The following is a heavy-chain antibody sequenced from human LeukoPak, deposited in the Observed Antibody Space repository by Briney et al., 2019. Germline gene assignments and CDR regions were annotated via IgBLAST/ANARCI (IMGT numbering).Heavy chain of an antibody. Sequence: GGSLRLSCAASGFTFYNFALSWVRQAPGKGLEWVSTISGTGASTFYADSVKGRFTISRDNSKNTLYLQMNSLRAEDTAVYYCAKSHGYSYGFDYWGQGTLVTVSS. J-gene: IGHJ4*02. CDR2: ISGTGAST. V-gene: IGHV3-23*01. CDR3: AKSHGYSYGFDY. D-gene: IGHD5-18*01. CDR1: GFTFYNFA.